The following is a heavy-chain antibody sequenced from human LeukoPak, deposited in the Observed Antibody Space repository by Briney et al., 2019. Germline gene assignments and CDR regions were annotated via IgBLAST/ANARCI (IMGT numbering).Heavy chain of an antibody. V-gene: IGHV1-18*01. J-gene: IGHJ4*02. CDR2: ISAYNGNT. D-gene: IGHD3-9*01. Sequence: ASVKVSCKASSYTFTSYGISWVRQPPGQGLEGMGWISAYNGNTNYAQKLQGRVTMTTDTSTSTAYMELRSLRSDDTAVYYSARVPGSYDILTGYYFRANYYFDYWGQGTLVTVSS. CDR1: SYTFTSYG. CDR3: ARVPGSYDILTGYYFRANYYFDY.